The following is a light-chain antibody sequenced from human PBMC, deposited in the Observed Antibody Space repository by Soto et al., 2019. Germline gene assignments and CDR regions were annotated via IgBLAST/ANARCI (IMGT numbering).Light chain of an antibody. J-gene: IGLJ7*01. CDR1: SSDVGSYNL. CDR2: EGS. CDR3: CSYAGSSTHAV. V-gene: IGLV2-23*01. Sequence: QSVLTQPASVSGSPGQWITISCTGTSSDVGSYNLVSWYQQHPGKAPKLMIYEGSKRPSGVSNRFSGSKSGNTASLTISGLQAEDEADYYCCSYAGSSTHAVFGGGTQLTVL.